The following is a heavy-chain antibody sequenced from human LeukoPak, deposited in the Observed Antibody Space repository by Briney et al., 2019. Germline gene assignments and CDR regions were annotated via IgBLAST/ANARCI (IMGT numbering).Heavy chain of an antibody. CDR1: GFTFSYYG. D-gene: IGHD3-9*01. CDR3: ARGNTIIGMVHFDH. J-gene: IGHJ4*02. Sequence: PGGSLRLSCAASGFTFSYYGMHWVRQAPGQGLEWISYISSSSSYTNDADSVKGRFTISRDNARNSLYLQLNSLRAEDTAVYYCARGNTIIGMVHFDHWGQGTLVTVSS. V-gene: IGHV3-11*03. CDR2: ISSSSSYT.